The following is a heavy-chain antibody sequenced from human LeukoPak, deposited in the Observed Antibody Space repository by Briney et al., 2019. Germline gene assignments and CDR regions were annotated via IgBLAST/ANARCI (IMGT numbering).Heavy chain of an antibody. Sequence: GGSLRLSCAASGFTFSSYSMNWVRQAPGRGLEWISYISLSTSTIYYADSVKGRFTISRDNAKNSLYLQMNSLRAEDTAVYYCAELGITMIGGAWGKGTTVTISS. CDR1: GFTFSSYS. CDR2: ISLSTSTI. D-gene: IGHD3-10*02. J-gene: IGHJ6*04. V-gene: IGHV3-48*04. CDR3: AELGITMIGGA.